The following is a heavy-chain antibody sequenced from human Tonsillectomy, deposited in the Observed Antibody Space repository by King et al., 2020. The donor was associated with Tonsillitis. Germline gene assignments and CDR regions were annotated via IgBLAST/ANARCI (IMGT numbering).Heavy chain of an antibody. CDR3: ARDLMGATAGFDY. CDR2: IYSGGST. D-gene: IGHD1-26*01. CDR1: GFTVSSNY. V-gene: IGHV3-53*01. J-gene: IGHJ4*02. Sequence: VQLVESGGGLIQPGGSLRLSCAASGFTVSSNYMTWVRQAPGKGLEWFSLIYSGGSTYYADSVKGRFTISRDNSKNTLYLQMNSLRAEDTAVYYCARDLMGATAGFDYWGQGTLVTVSS.